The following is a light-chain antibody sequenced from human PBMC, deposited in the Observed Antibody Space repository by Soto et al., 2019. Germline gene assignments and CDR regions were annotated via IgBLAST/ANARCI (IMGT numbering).Light chain of an antibody. CDR3: QSYDSSLSGWV. CDR1: NSNIGAGYD. Sequence: QSVLTQPPSVSGAPGQRVTISCTGYNSNIGAGYDVHWYQQLPGTAPKLLIYGNSNRPSGVPDRFSASKSGTSASLAITGLQAEDEADYHCQSYDSSLSGWVFGGGTKLTVL. V-gene: IGLV1-40*01. CDR2: GNS. J-gene: IGLJ3*02.